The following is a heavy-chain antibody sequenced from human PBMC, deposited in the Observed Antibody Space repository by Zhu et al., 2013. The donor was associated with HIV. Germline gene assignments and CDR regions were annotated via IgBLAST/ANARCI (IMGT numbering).Heavy chain of an antibody. CDR2: IIPIFGTA. J-gene: IGHJ4*02. V-gene: IGHV1-69*01. CDR1: GGTFSSYA. Sequence: QVQLVQSGAEVKKPGSSVKVSCKASGGTFSSYAISWVRQAPGQGLEWMGGIIPIFGTANYAQKFQGRVTITADESTSTAYMELSSLRSEDTAVYYCARRRYCTTTNCYIDLDYWGQGTLVTVSS. D-gene: IGHD2-2*02. CDR3: ARRRYCTTTNCYIDLDY.